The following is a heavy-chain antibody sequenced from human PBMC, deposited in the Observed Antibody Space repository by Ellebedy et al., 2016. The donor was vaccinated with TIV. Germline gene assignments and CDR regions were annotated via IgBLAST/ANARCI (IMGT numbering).Heavy chain of an antibody. CDR2: ISAYNRNT. CDR3: ATSATFIAGGRADY. V-gene: IGHV1-18*01. D-gene: IGHD6-13*01. Sequence: AASVKVSCKASGYTFTSYGISWIRQAPGQGLEWMGGISAYNRNTHYAQRLQDRVTMTTDTSTSTAYMELRSLRSDDTAVYYCATSATFIAGGRADYWGQGTLVTVSS. CDR1: GYTFTSYG. J-gene: IGHJ4*02.